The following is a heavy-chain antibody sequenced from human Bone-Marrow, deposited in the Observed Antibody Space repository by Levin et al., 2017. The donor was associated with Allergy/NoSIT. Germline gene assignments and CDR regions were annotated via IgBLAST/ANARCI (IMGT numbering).Heavy chain of an antibody. D-gene: IGHD2-2*01. CDR1: GYTFTSYD. CDR2: MNPNSGNT. CDR3: ARRYCSSTSCYYYYYYGMDV. J-gene: IGHJ6*02. V-gene: IGHV1-8*01. Sequence: ASVKVSCKASGYTFTSYDINWVRQATGQGLEWMGWMNPNSGNTGYAQKFQGRVTMTRNTSISTAYMELSSLRSEDTAVYYCARRYCSSTSCYYYYYYGMDVWGQGTTVTVSS.